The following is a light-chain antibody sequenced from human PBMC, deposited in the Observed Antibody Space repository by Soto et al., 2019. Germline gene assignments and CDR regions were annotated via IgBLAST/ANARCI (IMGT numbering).Light chain of an antibody. V-gene: IGKV1-39*01. J-gene: IGKJ1*01. CDR3: QQYNSYTWT. CDR1: QSISSY. CDR2: AAS. Sequence: DIQMTQSPSSLSASVGDRVTITCRASQSISSYLNWYQQKPGKAPKLLIYAASSLQSGVPSRFSGSGSGTDFTLTISSLQRDDFGIYYCQQYNSYTWTFGQGTKVDIK.